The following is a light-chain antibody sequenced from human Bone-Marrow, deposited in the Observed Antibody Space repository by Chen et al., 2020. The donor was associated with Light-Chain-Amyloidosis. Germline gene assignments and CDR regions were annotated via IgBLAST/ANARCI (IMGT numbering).Light chain of an antibody. CDR2: EVS. Sequence: QSALTQPASVSGSPGQSITISCSGTSTDIGGYNYVSWYQQHPGQAPKLVIYEVSNRPSGVSVRCSGSKSGHTASLTISGLQAEDEAEYFCSGYTRNDWVFGAGTTVTVL. J-gene: IGLJ3*02. CDR1: STDIGGYNY. V-gene: IGLV2-14*01. CDR3: SGYTRNDWV.